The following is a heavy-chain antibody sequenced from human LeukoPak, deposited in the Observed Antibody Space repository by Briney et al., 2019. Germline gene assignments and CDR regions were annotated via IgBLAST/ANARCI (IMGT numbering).Heavy chain of an antibody. CDR3: AKGSAVAGTDY. Sequence: GGSLRLSCAASGFTFSNYGMHWVRQAPGKGLEWVAVISYDGGNKYYADSVKGRFTISRDNSKNTLYLQMNSLRAEDTAVYYCAKGSAVAGTDYWGQGTLVTVSS. CDR2: ISYDGGNK. J-gene: IGHJ4*02. V-gene: IGHV3-30*18. D-gene: IGHD6-19*01. CDR1: GFTFSNYG.